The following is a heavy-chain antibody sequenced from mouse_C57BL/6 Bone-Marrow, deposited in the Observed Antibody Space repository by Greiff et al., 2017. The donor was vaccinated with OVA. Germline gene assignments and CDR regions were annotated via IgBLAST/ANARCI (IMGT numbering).Heavy chain of an antibody. CDR2: ISDGGSYT. Sequence: EVKLMESGGGLVKPGGSLKLSCAASGFTFSSYAMSWVRQTPEKRLEWVATISDGGSYTYYPDNVKGRFTISRDNAKNNLYLQMSHLKSEETAMYYCARVATVVAPYYFDYWGQGTTLTVSS. J-gene: IGHJ2*01. D-gene: IGHD1-1*01. CDR1: GFTFSSYA. V-gene: IGHV5-4*03. CDR3: ARVATVVAPYYFDY.